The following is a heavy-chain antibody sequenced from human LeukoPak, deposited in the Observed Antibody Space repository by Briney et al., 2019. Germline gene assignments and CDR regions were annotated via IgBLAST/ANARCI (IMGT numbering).Heavy chain of an antibody. J-gene: IGHJ5*02. V-gene: IGHV4-34*01. CDR2: INHSGST. CDR1: GGSFSGYY. D-gene: IGHD6-19*01. Sequence: SETLSLTCAVCGGSFSGYYWSWIRQPPGKGLEWIGEINHSGSTNYNPSLKSRVTISVDTSKNQFSLKLSSVTAADTAVYYCARTYSSGWYPWFDPWGQGTLVTVSS. CDR3: ARTYSSGWYPWFDP.